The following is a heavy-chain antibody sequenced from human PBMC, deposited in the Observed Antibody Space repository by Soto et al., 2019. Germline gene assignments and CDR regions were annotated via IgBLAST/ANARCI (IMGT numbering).Heavy chain of an antibody. CDR2: IWSDGSNK. D-gene: IGHD2-15*01. Sequence: QVQLVESGGGVVQPGMSLRLSCAASGFPFNTFGMHWVRQAPGKGLEWVAVIWSDGSNKYYADSVKGRFTVSRDNSKNPVDLQMNSLRAEDPALYYRAKDPNCSDGSCLGFDYWGQGTLVTVSS. CDR1: GFPFNTFG. CDR3: AKDPNCSDGSCLGFDY. J-gene: IGHJ4*02. V-gene: IGHV3-33*06.